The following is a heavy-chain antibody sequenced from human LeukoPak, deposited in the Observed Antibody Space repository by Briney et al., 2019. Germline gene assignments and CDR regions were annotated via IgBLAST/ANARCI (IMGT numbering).Heavy chain of an antibody. D-gene: IGHD2-21*02. CDR3: AGKNIVVVTASLHYRLDP. J-gene: IGHJ5*02. V-gene: IGHV3-74*01. CDR1: GFTFSSYW. Sequence: PGGSLRLSCAASGFTFSSYWMHWVRQVPGKGLVWVSRITSEGSSTSYADSVKGRFTISRDNAKNTLYLQMNSLRAEDTAVYYCAGKNIVVVTASLHYRLDPWGQGTLVTVSS. CDR2: ITSEGSST.